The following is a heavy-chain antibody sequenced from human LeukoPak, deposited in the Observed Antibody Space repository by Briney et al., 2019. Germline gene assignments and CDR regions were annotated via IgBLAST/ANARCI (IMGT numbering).Heavy chain of an antibody. V-gene: IGHV4-39*07. CDR1: GGSISSSSYY. D-gene: IGHD2-15*01. J-gene: IGHJ6*03. CDR2: IYYSGST. CDR3: ERGYCSGGSCYSYYYYNYMDV. Sequence: SETLSLTCTVSGGSISSSSYYWGWIRQPPGKGLEWIGSIYYSGSTYYNPSLKSRVTISVDKSKNQFSLKLRFVTAGDKAVYYCERGYCSGGSCYSYYYYNYMDVWGKGTTVTVSS.